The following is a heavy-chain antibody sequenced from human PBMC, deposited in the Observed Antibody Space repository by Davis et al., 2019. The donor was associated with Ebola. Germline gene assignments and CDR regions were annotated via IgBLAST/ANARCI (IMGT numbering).Heavy chain of an antibody. CDR3: ARFSTVTTRGYYYYGMDV. V-gene: IGHV1-69*13. CDR1: GGTFSSYA. CDR2: IIPIFGTA. Sequence: SVKVSCKASGGTFSSYAISWVRQAPGQGLEWMGGIIPIFGTANYAQKFQGRVTITADESTSTAYMELSSLRSEDTAVYYCARFSTVTTRGYYYYGMDVWGQGTTVTVSS. J-gene: IGHJ6*02. D-gene: IGHD4-17*01.